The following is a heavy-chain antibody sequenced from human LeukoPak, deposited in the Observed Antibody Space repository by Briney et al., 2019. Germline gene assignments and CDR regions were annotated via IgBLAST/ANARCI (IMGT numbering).Heavy chain of an antibody. CDR3: ARGRSSVGSGWPYYYYGMDV. CDR2: ISSNGGST. D-gene: IGHD6-19*01. Sequence: GGSLRLSCAASGFTFSSYAMHWVRQAPGKGLEYVSAISSNGGSTYYANSVKGRFTISRDNSKNTLYLQMGSLRAEDMAVYYCARGRSSVGSGWPYYYYGMDVWGQGTTVTVSS. CDR1: GFTFSSYA. V-gene: IGHV3-64*01. J-gene: IGHJ6*02.